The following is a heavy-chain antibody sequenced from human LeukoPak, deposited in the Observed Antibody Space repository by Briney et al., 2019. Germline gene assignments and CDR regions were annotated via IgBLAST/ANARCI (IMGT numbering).Heavy chain of an antibody. J-gene: IGHJ3*02. D-gene: IGHD6-19*01. CDR3: AKDRRGVAVAGRRSVSFDI. CDR2: ISGSGGST. V-gene: IGHV3-23*01. Sequence: GGSLRLSCAASGFTFSGYAMSWVRQAPGKGLEWVSAISGSGGSTYYADSVKGRFTISRDNSKNTLYLQMNSLRAEDTAVYYCAKDRRGVAVAGRRSVSFDIWGQGTMVTASS. CDR1: GFTFSGYA.